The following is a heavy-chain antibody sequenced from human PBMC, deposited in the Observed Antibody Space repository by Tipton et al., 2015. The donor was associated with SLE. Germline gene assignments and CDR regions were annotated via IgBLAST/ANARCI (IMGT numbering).Heavy chain of an antibody. CDR1: GGSISSGSYY. J-gene: IGHJ4*02. CDR3: ARAYGDNPFDY. V-gene: IGHV4-39*07. D-gene: IGHD4-17*01. CDR2: INHSGST. Sequence: TLSLTCTVSGGSISSGSYYWSWIRQPPGKGLEWIGEINHSGSTNYNPSLKSRVTISVDTSENQFSLKLSSVTAADTAVYYCARAYGDNPFDYWGQGTLVTVSS.